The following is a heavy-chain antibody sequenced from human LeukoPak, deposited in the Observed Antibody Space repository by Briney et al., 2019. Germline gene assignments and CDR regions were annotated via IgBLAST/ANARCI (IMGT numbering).Heavy chain of an antibody. CDR2: INPNSGGT. V-gene: IGHV1-2*02. CDR1: GYTFTGYY. CDR3: ARGGDSSGYHLEQFDY. Sequence: ASVKVSCKASGYTFTGYYMHWVRQAPGQGLEWMGWINPNSGGTNYAQKFQGRVTMTRDTSISTAYMELSRLRSDDTAVYYCARGGDSSGYHLEQFDYWGQGTLVTVSS. J-gene: IGHJ4*02. D-gene: IGHD3-22*01.